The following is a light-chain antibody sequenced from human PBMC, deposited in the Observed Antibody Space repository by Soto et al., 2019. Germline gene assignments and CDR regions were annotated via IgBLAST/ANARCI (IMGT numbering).Light chain of an antibody. CDR1: QDISTS. CDR3: QPLRTYTFS. J-gene: IGKJ2*03. CDR2: PAS. V-gene: IGKV1-9*01. Sequence: DIQLTQSPSFLSASVGDRVTVSCRASQDISTSLAWFQQKAGKVPQLLVYPASTLQDGVPSRFSGSGSGTYFALTINNLKAEDFATSYCQPLRTYTFSFGPGPKLDIK.